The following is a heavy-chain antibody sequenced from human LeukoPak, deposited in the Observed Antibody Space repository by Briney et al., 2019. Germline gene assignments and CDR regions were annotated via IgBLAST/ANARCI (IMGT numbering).Heavy chain of an antibody. J-gene: IGHJ4*02. CDR2: INSDGSST. V-gene: IGHV3-74*01. CDR1: GFTFSSYA. Sequence: GGSLRLSCAASGFTFSSYAMHWVRQAPGKGLVWVSRINSDGSSTSYADSVKGRFTISRDNAKNTLYLQMNSLRAEDTAVYYCARVFIVGATIDYWGQGTLVTVSS. CDR3: ARVFIVGATIDY. D-gene: IGHD1-26*01.